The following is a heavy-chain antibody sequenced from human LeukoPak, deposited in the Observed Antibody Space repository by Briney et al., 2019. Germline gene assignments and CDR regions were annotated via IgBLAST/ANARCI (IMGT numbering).Heavy chain of an antibody. CDR1: GYTFTSDG. D-gene: IGHD3-22*01. Sequence: GASVKVSCKASGYTFTSDGISWVRQAPVQGLEWMGWISAYNGNTNYAQKLQGRVTMTTDTSTSTAYMVLRSLRSDDTAVYYCARNDYYDSSLFDYWGQGTLVTVSS. J-gene: IGHJ4*02. CDR2: ISAYNGNT. CDR3: ARNDYYDSSLFDY. V-gene: IGHV1-18*01.